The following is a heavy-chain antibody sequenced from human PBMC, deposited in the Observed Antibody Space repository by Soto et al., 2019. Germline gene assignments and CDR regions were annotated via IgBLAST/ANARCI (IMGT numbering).Heavy chain of an antibody. J-gene: IGHJ4*02. D-gene: IGHD3-16*01. CDR3: ARDQRSYGEPPFDY. CDR2: IKSNGDDT. V-gene: IGHV1-2*02. Sequence: ASVKVSCKASGFAFTGYYIHWVRLAPGQGLEWMGWIKSNGDDTKYARKFQDRVTMTRDTSMNTVYMELSRLRSDDTAVYYCARDQRSYGEPPFDYWGQGTLVTVPS. CDR1: GFAFTGYY.